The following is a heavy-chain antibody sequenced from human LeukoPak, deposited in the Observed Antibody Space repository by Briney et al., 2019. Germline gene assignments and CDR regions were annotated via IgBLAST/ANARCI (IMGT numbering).Heavy chain of an antibody. Sequence: SESLSLTCIVSGGSISDTNYYWGWIRQSPGKGLEWIGYIYYSGSTNYNPSLKSRVTISVDTSKNQFSLKLSSVNAADTAVYYCARDLGGSRNRAFDIWGQGTMVTVSS. D-gene: IGHD2-15*01. CDR3: ARDLGGSRNRAFDI. CDR2: IYYSGST. J-gene: IGHJ3*02. CDR1: GGSISDTNYY. V-gene: IGHV4-61*01.